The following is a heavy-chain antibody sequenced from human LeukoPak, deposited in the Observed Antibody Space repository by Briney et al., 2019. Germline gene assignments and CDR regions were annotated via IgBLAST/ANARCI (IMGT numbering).Heavy chain of an antibody. CDR3: ARGVIIRGRLDP. D-gene: IGHD3-16*02. Sequence: TGGSLRLSCAASGFIFSNYWMSWVRQAPGKGLEWVANIKQDGSEKYYVDSVKGRFTISRDNAKNSLYLQMSSLRAEDTAVYYCARGVIIRGRLDPWGRGTLVTVSS. J-gene: IGHJ5*02. CDR1: GFIFSNYW. CDR2: IKQDGSEK. V-gene: IGHV3-7*01.